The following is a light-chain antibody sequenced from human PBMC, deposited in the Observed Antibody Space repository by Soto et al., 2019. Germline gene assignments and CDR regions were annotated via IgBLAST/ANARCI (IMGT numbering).Light chain of an antibody. J-gene: IGKJ2*01. CDR2: VAS. V-gene: IGKV3-20*01. CDR1: QSLSRNF. CDR3: QQYDSSPGT. Sequence: EIVLTQSPATLSLSPGERATLSCRASQSLSRNFLAWYQQKPGQAPTLLIYVASSRAPGIPDRFSGSGYGTDFTLTISRLEPEDFAVYDCQQYDSSPGTFGRGTKLEIK.